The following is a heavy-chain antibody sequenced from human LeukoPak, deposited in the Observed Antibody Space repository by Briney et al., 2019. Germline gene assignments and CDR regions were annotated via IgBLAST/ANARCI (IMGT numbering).Heavy chain of an antibody. CDR3: SKDLSNYDIKYYYYMDV. V-gene: IGHV3-23*01. CDR2: ISGSGGST. D-gene: IGHD3-3*01. J-gene: IGHJ6*03. CDR1: GFTFSSYA. Sequence: GGSLRLSCAASGFTFSSYAMSWVHQAPGKGLEWVSAISGSGGSTYYADSVKGRFTISRDKSKNTLYLQMYSLSSEDTAVYYCSKDLSNYDIKYYYYMDVWGKGTTVTVSS.